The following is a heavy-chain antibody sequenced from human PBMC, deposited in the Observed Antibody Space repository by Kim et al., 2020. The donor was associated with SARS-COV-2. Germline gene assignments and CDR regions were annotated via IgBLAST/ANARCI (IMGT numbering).Heavy chain of an antibody. Sequence: ASVKVSCKASGYTFNNFGVSWMRQALGQGLEWMGWISAYNGKTNYAQIFQGRVTMTTDTSTNTAYMELRSLRSDDKAMYYCARDKIAVRPGWFDSWGQGTLVTVSS. CDR2: ISAYNGKT. CDR3: ARDKIAVRPGWFDS. CDR1: GYTFNNFG. J-gene: IGHJ5*01. V-gene: IGHV1-18*01. D-gene: IGHD6-6*01.